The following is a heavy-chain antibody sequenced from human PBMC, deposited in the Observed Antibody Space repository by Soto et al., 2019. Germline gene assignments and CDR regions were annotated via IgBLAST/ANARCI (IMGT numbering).Heavy chain of an antibody. CDR3: ARGRTTVTLIHPDYYYYGMDV. V-gene: IGHV1-8*01. CDR2: MNPNSGNT. D-gene: IGHD4-17*01. J-gene: IGHJ6*02. Sequence: GASVKVSCKASGYTFTSYDINWVRQATGQGLEWMGWMNPNSGNTGYAQKFQGRVTMTRNTSISTAYMELSSLRSEDTAVYYCARGRTTVTLIHPDYYYYGMDVWGQGTTVTVSS. CDR1: GYTFTSYD.